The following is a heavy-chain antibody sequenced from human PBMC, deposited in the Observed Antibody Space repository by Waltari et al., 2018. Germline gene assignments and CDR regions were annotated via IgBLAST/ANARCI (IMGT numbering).Heavy chain of an antibody. Sequence: EVQLLESGGGLVQPGGSLRLSCAASGFTFSSYAMSWVRQAPGKGLEWVSAISGSGGSTYYADSVKGRFTISRDNSKNTLYLQMNSLKTEDTAVYYCQVPAATDYWYFDLWGRGTLVTVSS. V-gene: IGHV3-23*01. CDR2: ISGSGGST. CDR3: QVPAATDYWYFDL. D-gene: IGHD2-2*01. J-gene: IGHJ2*01. CDR1: GFTFSSYA.